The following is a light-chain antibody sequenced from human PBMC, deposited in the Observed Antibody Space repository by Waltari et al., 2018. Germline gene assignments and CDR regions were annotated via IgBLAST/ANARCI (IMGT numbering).Light chain of an antibody. CDR3: QHYVTLPAT. CDR1: QSVSRS. CDR2: GAS. Sequence: EIVLTQSPGTLSLSPGDRATLSCRASQSVSRSLAWYQQKPGQAPRLLIDGASSRATGVPDRFSGSGSGTDFSLTISRLEPEDFAVYYCQHYVTLPATFGQGTKVEIK. J-gene: IGKJ1*01. V-gene: IGKV3-20*01.